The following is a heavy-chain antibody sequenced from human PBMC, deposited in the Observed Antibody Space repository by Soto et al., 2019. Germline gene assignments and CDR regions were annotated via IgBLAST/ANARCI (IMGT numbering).Heavy chain of an antibody. CDR1: GGSFSSSTYY. J-gene: IGHJ5*02. Sequence: SETLSLTCTVSGGSFSSSTYYWGWIRQPPGKGLEWIGRMYSGGNTYYNPSLKSRVTVSVDTSKNHFSLKLTSVTAADTAMYYCARQPYDSTGYYYGAWGQGTLVTVSS. V-gene: IGHV4-39*01. D-gene: IGHD3-22*01. CDR2: MYSGGNT. CDR3: ARQPYDSTGYYYGA.